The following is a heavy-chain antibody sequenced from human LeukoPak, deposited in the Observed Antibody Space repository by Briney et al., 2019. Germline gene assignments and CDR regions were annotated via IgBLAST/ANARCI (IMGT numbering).Heavy chain of an antibody. CDR2: IYPDDSDT. CDR1: GYIFTDYW. V-gene: IGHV5-51*01. CDR3: ARGAPIFYYFES. Sequence: GESLKVSCKTSGYIFTDYWIGWVRQVPGKGLEWMGIIYPDDSDTRYSPSFQGQVTISADKSTSTAYLQWSSLKASDTAMYYRARGAPIFYYFESWGQGTLVSVSA. J-gene: IGHJ4*02.